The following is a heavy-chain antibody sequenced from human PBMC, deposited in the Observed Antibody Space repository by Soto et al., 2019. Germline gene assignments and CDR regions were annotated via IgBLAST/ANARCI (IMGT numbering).Heavy chain of an antibody. J-gene: IGHJ4*02. CDR1: GGSISDSS. Sequence: TLSLTCTVSGGSISDSSRSWIRQPPGKGLEWIGYISYSGSTIYSPSLKSRVTISVDTSKNQFSLKLSSVTAADTAVYYCARVGAVKIGSPIELAYCGGDCYSSYFDYWGQGTLVTVSS. V-gene: IGHV4-59*01. CDR3: ARVGAVKIGSPIELAYCGGDCYSSYFDY. CDR2: ISYSGST. D-gene: IGHD2-21*02.